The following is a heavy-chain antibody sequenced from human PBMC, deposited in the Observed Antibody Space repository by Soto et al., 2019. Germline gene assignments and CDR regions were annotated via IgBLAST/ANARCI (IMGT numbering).Heavy chain of an antibody. V-gene: IGHV3-23*01. Sequence: EVQLLESGGGLVQPGGSLRLSCAASGFTFSSYAMSWVRQAPGKGLEWVSAISGSGGSTDYAESVKGRFTISRDNSKNTLYLQMNSLRAEDTAVYYCAKEGSSRGGAFDIWGQGTMVTVSS. CDR1: GFTFSSYA. J-gene: IGHJ3*02. CDR3: AKEGSSRGGAFDI. D-gene: IGHD6-13*01. CDR2: ISGSGGST.